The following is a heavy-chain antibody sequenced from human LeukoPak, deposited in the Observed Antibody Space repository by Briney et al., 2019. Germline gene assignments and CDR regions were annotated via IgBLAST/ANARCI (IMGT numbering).Heavy chain of an antibody. CDR1: GYTFTSYY. V-gene: IGHV1-46*01. CDR2: INPSGGST. Sequence: ASVKVSCKASGYTFTSYYMHWVRQAPGQGLEWMGIINPSGGSTSYAQKFQGRVTMTRDTSTSTVYMELSSLRSEDTAVYYCANQLGYCSSTSCFLDYWGLGTLVTVSS. J-gene: IGHJ4*02. CDR3: ANQLGYCSSTSCFLDY. D-gene: IGHD2-2*01.